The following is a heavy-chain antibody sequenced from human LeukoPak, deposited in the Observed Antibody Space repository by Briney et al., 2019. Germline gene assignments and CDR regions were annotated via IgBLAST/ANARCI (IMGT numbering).Heavy chain of an antibody. D-gene: IGHD3-3*01. Sequence: RASVKVSCKPSGDTFSSHDFNWVRQATGQGLEWMGWMNPKTGGTGYAQKFQGRVTMTRDTSIGTAYMELSSLTSEDTAIYYCARGPNYNLSSGSWTYYYMGVWGEGTTVTVSS. J-gene: IGHJ6*03. V-gene: IGHV1-8*01. CDR2: MNPKTGGT. CDR3: ARGPNYNLSSGSWTYYYMGV. CDR1: GDTFSSHD.